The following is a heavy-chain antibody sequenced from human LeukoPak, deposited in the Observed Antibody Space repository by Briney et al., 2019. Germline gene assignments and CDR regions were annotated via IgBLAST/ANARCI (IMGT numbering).Heavy chain of an antibody. Sequence: ASVKVSCKASGYTFTGYYMHWVRQAPGQGLEWMGWINPNSGGTNYAQKFQGRVTMTRDTSISTAYMELSRLRSDDTAVYYCATVFGYGSGSYSLAYWGQGTLVTVSS. J-gene: IGHJ4*02. V-gene: IGHV1-2*02. CDR2: INPNSGGT. CDR3: ATVFGYGSGSYSLAY. CDR1: GYTFTGYY. D-gene: IGHD3-10*01.